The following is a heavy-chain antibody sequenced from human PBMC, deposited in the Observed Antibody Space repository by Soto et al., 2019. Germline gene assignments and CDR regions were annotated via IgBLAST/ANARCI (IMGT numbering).Heavy chain of an antibody. CDR1: GYTFTSYD. Sequence: ASVKVSCKASGYTFTSYDINWVRQATGQGLEWMGWMNPNSGNTGHAQKFQGRVTMTRNTSISTAYMELSSLRSEDTAVYYCAASSHYDFWSGSPFDYYSYMDVWGKGTTVTVSS. CDR3: AASSHYDFWSGSPFDYYSYMDV. V-gene: IGHV1-8*01. D-gene: IGHD3-3*01. CDR2: MNPNSGNT. J-gene: IGHJ6*03.